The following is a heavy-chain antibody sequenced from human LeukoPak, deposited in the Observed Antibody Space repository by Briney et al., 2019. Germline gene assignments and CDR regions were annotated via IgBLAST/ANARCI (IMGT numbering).Heavy chain of an antibody. Sequence: ASVKVSCKAFGYTFISYGVTWVRQAPGQGLEWMGWISGYNGYTNYAQNFQDRVNMTTDTSTNTAYMELRSLRSDDTAVYYCARLGYCTNGVCYRKHNRLDPWGQGTLVTVSP. D-gene: IGHD2-8*01. V-gene: IGHV1-18*01. CDR2: ISGYNGYT. J-gene: IGHJ5*02. CDR3: ARLGYCTNGVCYRKHNRLDP. CDR1: GYTFISYG.